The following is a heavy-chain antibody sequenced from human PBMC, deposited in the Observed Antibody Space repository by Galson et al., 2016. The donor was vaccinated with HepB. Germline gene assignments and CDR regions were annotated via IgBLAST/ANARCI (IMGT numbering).Heavy chain of an antibody. CDR3: ARARKLRPTVGPFDY. Sequence: SVKVSCKASGYTFTFYGISWVRQAPGQGLEWMGWISAYNGDTNYAQKLQGRVTMTTDTSTSTAYMELRSLRSDDTAVYYCARARKLRPTVGPFDYWGQGTLVTVSS. CDR1: GYTFTFYG. CDR2: ISAYNGDT. D-gene: IGHD1-7*01. J-gene: IGHJ4*02. V-gene: IGHV1-18*01.